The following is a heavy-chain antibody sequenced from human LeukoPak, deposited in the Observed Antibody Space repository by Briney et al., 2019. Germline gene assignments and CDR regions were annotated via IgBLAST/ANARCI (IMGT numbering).Heavy chain of an antibody. J-gene: IGHJ4*02. CDR2: MNPDSGNT. CDR1: GYTFTSYD. Sequence: ASVKVSCKASGYTFTSYDINWVRQAAGQGLEWMGWMNPDSGNTGYAQMFQGRVTMTRNTSISTAYMELSSLRSEDTAVYYCARSIAYCGGDCYHYWGQGTLVTVSS. V-gene: IGHV1-8*01. D-gene: IGHD2-21*02. CDR3: ARSIAYCGGDCYHY.